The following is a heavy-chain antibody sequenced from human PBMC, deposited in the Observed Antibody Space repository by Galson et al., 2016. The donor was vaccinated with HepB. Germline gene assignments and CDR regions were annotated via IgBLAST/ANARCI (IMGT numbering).Heavy chain of an antibody. CDR1: GGSISSGSHY. V-gene: IGHV4-39*01. CDR2: IYYSGNT. D-gene: IGHD3-22*01. Sequence: ETLSLTCTVSGGSISSGSHYWGWIRQPPGKGLEWIGSIYYSGNTNYNPSLKSRVTISVDTSKNQFSLKLNSVTAADTAVHFCARREAVHYSDRSDLADDAFNIWGQGTMVTVSS. J-gene: IGHJ3*02. CDR3: ARREAVHYSDRSDLADDAFNI.